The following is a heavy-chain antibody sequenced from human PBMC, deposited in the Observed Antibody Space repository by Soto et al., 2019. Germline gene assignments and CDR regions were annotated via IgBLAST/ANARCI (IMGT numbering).Heavy chain of an antibody. V-gene: IGHV3-30*03. CDR2: ISYDGSNK. Sequence: QVQLVESGGGVVQPGRSLRLSCAASGFTFGSYGMHWVRQAPGKGLEWVAVISYDGSNKYYADSVKGRFTISRDNSKNTLYLQMNSLRAEDTAVYYCAQSWGYNAALDYWGQGTLVTVSS. D-gene: IGHD3-10*01. CDR1: GFTFGSYG. J-gene: IGHJ4*02. CDR3: AQSWGYNAALDY.